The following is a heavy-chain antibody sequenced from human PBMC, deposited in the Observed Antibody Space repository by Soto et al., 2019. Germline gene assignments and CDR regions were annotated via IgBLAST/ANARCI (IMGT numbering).Heavy chain of an antibody. V-gene: IGHV2-5*01. Sequence: QITLKESGPTLVKPTQTLTLTCSFSGFSISATGVGLGWIRQPPGKALEWLALIYLNDERFYTPSLKNTLTLFKDTSKNQVVLTMTNVDPVDTATYFCAHSGLYYGRALFDICGQGTLLTVSS. CDR3: AHSGLYYGRALFDI. CDR1: GFSISATGVG. CDR2: IYLNDER. D-gene: IGHD3-10*01. J-gene: IGHJ4*01.